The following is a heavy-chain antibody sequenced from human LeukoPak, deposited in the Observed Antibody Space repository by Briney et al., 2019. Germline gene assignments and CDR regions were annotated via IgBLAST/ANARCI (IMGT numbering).Heavy chain of an antibody. D-gene: IGHD2-15*01. CDR3: ARDRVFCSGGSCYSRLGMDV. CDR1: GFTFSSYW. V-gene: IGHV3-7*01. Sequence: HTGGSLRLSCAASGFTFSSYWMSWVRQAPGKGLEWVANIKQDGSEKYYVDSVKGRFTISRDNAKNSLYLQMNSLRAEDTAVYYCARDRVFCSGGSCYSRLGMDVWGQGTTVTVSS. CDR2: IKQDGSEK. J-gene: IGHJ6*02.